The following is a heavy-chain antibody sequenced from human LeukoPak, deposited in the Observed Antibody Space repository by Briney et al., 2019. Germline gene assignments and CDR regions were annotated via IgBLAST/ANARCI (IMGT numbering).Heavy chain of an antibody. V-gene: IGHV3-9*01. CDR2: TNWKGGGT. D-gene: IGHD1-26*01. Sequence: GGSLRLTCAATGFSFKDYGMHWVRQPPGKGLEWVSATNWKGGGTDYADSVKGRFTISRDNAKNSLYLQLSSLRPEDTALYYCAKHLTATNTYIFFGLDVWGQGTSVTVSS. J-gene: IGHJ6*02. CDR1: GFSFKDYG. CDR3: AKHLTATNTYIFFGLDV.